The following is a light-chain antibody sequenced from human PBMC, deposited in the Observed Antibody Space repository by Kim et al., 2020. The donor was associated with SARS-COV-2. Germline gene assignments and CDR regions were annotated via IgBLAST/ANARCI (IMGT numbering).Light chain of an antibody. CDR2: KAS. CDR1: QSISNW. V-gene: IGKV1-5*03. Sequence: LSASVRDRVTITCRASQSISNWLAWYQQKPGKAPKLLIYKASTLESGVPLRFSGSGSGTEFTLTISSLQPDDFATYYCQQYSSYSAFGQGTKLEI. J-gene: IGKJ2*01. CDR3: QQYSSYSA.